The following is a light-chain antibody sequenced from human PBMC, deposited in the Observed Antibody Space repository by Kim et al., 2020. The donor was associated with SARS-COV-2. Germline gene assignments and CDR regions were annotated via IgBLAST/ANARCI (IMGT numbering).Light chain of an antibody. V-gene: IGKV3-20*01. CDR3: QQHGWSPKT. CDR2: GVS. Sequence: EIVLTQSPGTLSLSPGERATLSCRASQTVSNNYLAWYQQKPGQAPRLLIYGVSSRATGVPDRFSGSGSGTDFTLTISRLEPEDFAMYYCQQHGWSPKTFGGGTKLEI. J-gene: IGKJ4*01. CDR1: QTVSNNY.